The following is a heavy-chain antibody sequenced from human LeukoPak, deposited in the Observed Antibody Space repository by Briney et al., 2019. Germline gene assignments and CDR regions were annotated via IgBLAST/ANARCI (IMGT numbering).Heavy chain of an antibody. Sequence: SETLSLTCTVSGGSISSSSHYWGWIRQPPGKGLEWIGSIYYSGSTYYNPSLKSRVTISVDTSKNQFSLKLSSVTAADTAVYYCARSLGDSSSSGWGQGTLVTVSS. CDR3: ARSLGDSSSSG. J-gene: IGHJ4*02. V-gene: IGHV4-39*01. CDR1: GGSISSSSHY. D-gene: IGHD6-6*01. CDR2: IYYSGST.